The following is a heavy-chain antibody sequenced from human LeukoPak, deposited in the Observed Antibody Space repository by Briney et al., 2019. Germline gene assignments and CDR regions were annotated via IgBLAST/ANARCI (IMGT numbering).Heavy chain of an antibody. D-gene: IGHD3-10*01. V-gene: IGHV4-34*01. J-gene: IGHJ3*02. CDR1: GGFFSGSY. CDR3: ARSDGYGLVDI. CDR2: INHSGSN. Sequence: PSETLSLTCAVYGGFFSGSYWSWIRQPPGKGLEWIGDINHSGSNNYNPPLKSRATISKDTSKNQFSLQLTSVTAADTAVYYCARSDGYGLVDIWGQGTMVTVSS.